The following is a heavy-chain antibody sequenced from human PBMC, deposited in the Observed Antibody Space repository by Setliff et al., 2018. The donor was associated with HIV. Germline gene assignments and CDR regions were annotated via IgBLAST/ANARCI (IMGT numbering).Heavy chain of an antibody. Sequence: SETLSLTCTVSGGSISSHFWSWIRQPPGKGLEWIGTVSYSGSTNYNPSLKSRVTISVDTSKNQFSLKLSSVTAADTAIYYCARDQRRYDSSSQFFGYWGQGTLVTVSS. V-gene: IGHV4-59*11. CDR1: GGSISSHF. CDR2: VSYSGST. J-gene: IGHJ4*02. D-gene: IGHD6-13*01. CDR3: ARDQRRYDSSSQFFGY.